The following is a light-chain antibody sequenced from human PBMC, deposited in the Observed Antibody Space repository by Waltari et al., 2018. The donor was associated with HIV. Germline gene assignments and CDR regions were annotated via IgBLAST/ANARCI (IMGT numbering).Light chain of an antibody. J-gene: IGLJ1*01. CDR3: CSYAGSSVV. CDR2: EVS. Sequence: QSALTQPASVSASTGQPFTIPCAGTSMDVRKYHLVSCLQQSLGLAPKLVISEVSDRPSGIPIRFSGSKSGNTASLTISGLQAEDEADYYCCSYAGSSVVFGSGTKVTVL. CDR1: SMDVRKYHL. V-gene: IGLV2-23*02.